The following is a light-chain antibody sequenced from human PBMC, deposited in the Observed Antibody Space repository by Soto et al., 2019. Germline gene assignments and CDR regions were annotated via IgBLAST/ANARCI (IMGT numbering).Light chain of an antibody. J-gene: IGKJ1*01. Sequence: EIVLTQSPATLSMSPGERATLSCWASQTISSSLAWYQQKPGQAPRLLIYGASTRAAGVPVRFSGGGSGTEFTLTISSLQSEHFAVYYCQQYSDWPPWTFGKGTKVDIX. V-gene: IGKV3-15*01. CDR1: QTISSS. CDR3: QQYSDWPPWT. CDR2: GAS.